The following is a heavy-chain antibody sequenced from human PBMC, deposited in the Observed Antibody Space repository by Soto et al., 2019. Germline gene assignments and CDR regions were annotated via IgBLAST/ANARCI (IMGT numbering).Heavy chain of an antibody. D-gene: IGHD1-26*01. Sequence: XWVKVSCKASGGTFSSYAVSWVRQAPGQGLEWMGGIIPIFGTANYAQKFQGRVTITADESTSTAYMELSSLRSQETAVYYCARGAYYPEAMGSFDYWGQGTLVTGSS. CDR3: ARGAYYPEAMGSFDY. CDR1: GGTFSSYA. CDR2: IIPIFGTA. J-gene: IGHJ4*02. V-gene: IGHV1-69*01.